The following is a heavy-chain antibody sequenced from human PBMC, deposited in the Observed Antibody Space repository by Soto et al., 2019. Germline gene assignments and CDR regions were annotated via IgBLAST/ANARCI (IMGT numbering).Heavy chain of an antibody. CDR1: GFTFDEFA. J-gene: IGHJ4*02. CDR2: ITWNSGNI. CDR3: AKDRGSSGWFSFDS. D-gene: IGHD6-19*01. Sequence: QSGGSLRLSCEASGFTFDEFAMRWVRQPPGKGLEWVSGITWNSGNIDYADSVKGRFTISRDNDKKSLTLQMNSLTPEDTALYYCAKDRGSSGWFSFDSWGLGTQVTVSS. V-gene: IGHV3-9*01.